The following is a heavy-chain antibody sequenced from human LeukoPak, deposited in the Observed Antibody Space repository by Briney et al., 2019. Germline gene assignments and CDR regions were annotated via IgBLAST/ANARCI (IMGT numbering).Heavy chain of an antibody. Sequence: SETLSLTCTVSNGSINSGSYYWGWIRQPPGEGLEWIVSIYYSGSTYYNPSLKSRVTISVDTSKDQFSLKLSSVTASDTAVYYCARATDYYYYYMDVWGKGTTVTVSS. V-gene: IGHV4-39*01. CDR1: NGSINSGSYY. CDR2: IYYSGST. J-gene: IGHJ6*03. D-gene: IGHD4-17*01. CDR3: ARATDYYYYYMDV.